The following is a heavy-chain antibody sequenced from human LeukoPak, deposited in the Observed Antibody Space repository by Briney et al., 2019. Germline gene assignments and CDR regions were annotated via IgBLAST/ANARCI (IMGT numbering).Heavy chain of an antibody. CDR3: ARREYYDYVWGSYRPRPFDY. J-gene: IGHJ4*02. CDR2: INHSGST. V-gene: IGHV4-34*01. D-gene: IGHD3-16*02. Sequence: PSETLSLTCAVYGGSFSGYYWSWIRQPPGKGLEWIGEINHSGSTNYNPSLKSRVTISVDTSKNQFSLKLSSVTAADTAVYYCARREYYDYVWGSYRPRPFDYWGQGTLVTVPS. CDR1: GGSFSGYY.